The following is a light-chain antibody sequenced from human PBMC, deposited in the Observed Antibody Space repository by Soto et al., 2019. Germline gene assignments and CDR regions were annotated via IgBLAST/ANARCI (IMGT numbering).Light chain of an antibody. CDR2: DAS. CDR1: QSISSW. Sequence: IQMTQSPSTLSASVGDRVTITCRASQSISSWLAWYQQKPGKAPKLLIYDASSLESGVPSRFSGSGSGTEFTLSISSLQPDDFATYDCQQYNSYSWTFGQGTKVDIK. CDR3: QQYNSYSWT. V-gene: IGKV1-5*01. J-gene: IGKJ1*01.